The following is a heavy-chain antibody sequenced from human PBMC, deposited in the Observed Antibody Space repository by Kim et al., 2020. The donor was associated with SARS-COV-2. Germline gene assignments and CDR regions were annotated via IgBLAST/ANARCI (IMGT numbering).Heavy chain of an antibody. Sequence: SVKVSCKASGGTFSSYAISWVRQAPGQGLEWMGGIIPIFGTANYAQKFQGRVTITADKSTSTAYMELSSLRSEDTAVYYCAREIPDCSSTSCYGVTDYYYGMDVWGQGTTVTVSS. D-gene: IGHD2-2*01. CDR3: AREIPDCSSTSCYGVTDYYYGMDV. J-gene: IGHJ6*02. V-gene: IGHV1-69*06. CDR1: GGTFSSYA. CDR2: IIPIFGTA.